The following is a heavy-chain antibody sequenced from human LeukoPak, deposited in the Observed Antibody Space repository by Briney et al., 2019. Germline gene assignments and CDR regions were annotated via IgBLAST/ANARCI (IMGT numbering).Heavy chain of an antibody. D-gene: IGHD3-10*02. CDR3: AELGITMIGGV. CDR1: GFTFDDYA. J-gene: IGHJ6*04. Sequence: GGSLRLSCAASGFTFDDYAMHWVRQAPGKGLEWVSCISWNSGSIGYADSVKGRFTISRDNAKNSLYLQMNSLRAEDTAVYYCAELGITMIGGVWGKGTTVTISS. V-gene: IGHV3-9*01. CDR2: ISWNSGSI.